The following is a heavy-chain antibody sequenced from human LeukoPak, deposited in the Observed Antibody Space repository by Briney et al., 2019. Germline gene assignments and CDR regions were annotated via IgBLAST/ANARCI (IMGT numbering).Heavy chain of an antibody. CDR1: GYRFTSYW. CDR3: ARSISGSYYSFDY. Sequence: GESLKISCKGSGYRFTSYWIAWVRQMPGKGLEWMGIIYPSDSDTRYSPSFQGQVSISADKSISAAYLQWSSLKASDTAMYYCARSISGSYYSFDYWGQGTLVTVSS. CDR2: IYPSDSDT. D-gene: IGHD1-26*01. V-gene: IGHV5-51*01. J-gene: IGHJ4*02.